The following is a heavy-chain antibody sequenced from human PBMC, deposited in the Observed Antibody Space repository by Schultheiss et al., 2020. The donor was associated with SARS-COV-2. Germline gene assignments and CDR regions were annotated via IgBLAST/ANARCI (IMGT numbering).Heavy chain of an antibody. CDR1: GYTFTGYY. D-gene: IGHD3-10*01. CDR3: ARDGKLWWFGELLFYYYMDV. V-gene: IGHV1-2*06. CDR2: INPKRGAT. Sequence: ASVKVSCKASGYTFTGYYMHWVRQAPGQGLEWMGRINPKRGATYYAQKFQGRVTMTRDTSISTAYMELSRLRSDDTAVYYCARDGKLWWFGELLFYYYMDVWGKGTTVTVSS. J-gene: IGHJ6*03.